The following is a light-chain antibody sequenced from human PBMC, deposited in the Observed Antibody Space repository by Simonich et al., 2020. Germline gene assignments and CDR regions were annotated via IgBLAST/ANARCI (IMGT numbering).Light chain of an antibody. CDR3: SSYTSSSTWV. CDR2: DVS. J-gene: IGLJ3*02. V-gene: IGLV2-14*01. CDR1: SSDVGGYNY. Sequence: QSALTQPASVSGSPGQSITISCTGTSSDVGGYNYVSWYQPHPGKAPKLMIYDVSKRPSGVSNRFAGSKSGNTASLTISWLQAEDEADYYCSSYTSSSTWVFGGGTKLTVL.